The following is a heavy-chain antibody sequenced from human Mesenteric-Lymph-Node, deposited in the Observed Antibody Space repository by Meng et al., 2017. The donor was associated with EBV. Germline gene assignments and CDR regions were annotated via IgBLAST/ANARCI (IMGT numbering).Heavy chain of an antibody. CDR1: GFLFSTHR. CDR3: AKRKDYGDYILDY. V-gene: IGHV3-23*01. Sequence: LLRTGGRYVQPRWSLTLPCAASGFLFSTHRVSWVRQAPGKGLEWVSAITGNGGNTYYADSVKGRFTISRDNSKNTVYLQMSSLGAEDTAVYYCAKRKDYGDYILDYWGQGTLVTVSS. D-gene: IGHD4-17*01. J-gene: IGHJ4*02. CDR2: ITGNGGNT.